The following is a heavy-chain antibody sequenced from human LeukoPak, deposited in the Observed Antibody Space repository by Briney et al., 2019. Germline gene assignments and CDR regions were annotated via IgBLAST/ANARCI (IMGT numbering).Heavy chain of an antibody. D-gene: IGHD6-13*01. V-gene: IGHV4-59*01. J-gene: IGHJ3*02. CDR1: GGSIRSYY. Sequence: SETLSLTCTVSGGSIRSYYWSWIRQPPGKGLEWIGYIFYSGGANYNPSLKSRVTISVDTSKNQFSLKLTSVTAADTAVYYCARGRGCSSSDAFDIWGQGTMVTVSS. CDR2: IFYSGGA. CDR3: ARGRGCSSSDAFDI.